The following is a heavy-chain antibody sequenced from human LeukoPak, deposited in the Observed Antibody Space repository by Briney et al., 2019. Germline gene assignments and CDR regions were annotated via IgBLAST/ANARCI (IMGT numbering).Heavy chain of an antibody. J-gene: IGHJ6*02. CDR3: ARERLTADSSGRNYYYYYYGMDV. D-gene: IGHD6-25*01. V-gene: IGHV4-59*01. CDR1: GGSISSYN. CDR2: IYYSGST. Sequence: PSETLSLTCTVSGGSISSYNWSWIRQPPGKGLEWIGYIYYSGSTNYNPSLKSRVTISVDTSKNQFSLKLSSVTAADTAVYYCARERLTADSSGRNYYYYYYGMDVWGQGTTVTVSS.